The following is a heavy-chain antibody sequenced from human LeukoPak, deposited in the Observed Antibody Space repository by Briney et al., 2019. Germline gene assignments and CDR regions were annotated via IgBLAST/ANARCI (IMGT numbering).Heavy chain of an antibody. CDR1: GFTFSSYA. J-gene: IGHJ6*02. CDR3: AKGGYERPYYYGMDV. D-gene: IGHD5-12*01. Sequence: GGSLRLSCAASGFTFSSYAMSWVRQAPGKGLEWVSAISGSGGSTYYADPVKGRFTISRDNSKNTLYLQMNSLRAEDTAVYYCAKGGYERPYYYGMDVWGQGTTVTVSS. V-gene: IGHV3-23*01. CDR2: ISGSGGST.